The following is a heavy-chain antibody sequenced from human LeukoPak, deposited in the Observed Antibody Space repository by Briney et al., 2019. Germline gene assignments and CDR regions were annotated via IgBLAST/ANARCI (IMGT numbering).Heavy chain of an antibody. CDR2: IYYSGST. CDR1: GGSISSSSYY. V-gene: IGHV4-39*07. D-gene: IGHD3-10*01. Sequence: PSETLSLTCTVSGGSISSSSYYWGWIRQPPGKALEWIGSIYYSGSTYYNPSLKSRVTISVDTSKNQFSLKLSSVTAADTAVYYCARDPTPNYYYGSGSYIGLYYFDYWGQGTLVTVSS. J-gene: IGHJ4*02. CDR3: ARDPTPNYYYGSGSYIGLYYFDY.